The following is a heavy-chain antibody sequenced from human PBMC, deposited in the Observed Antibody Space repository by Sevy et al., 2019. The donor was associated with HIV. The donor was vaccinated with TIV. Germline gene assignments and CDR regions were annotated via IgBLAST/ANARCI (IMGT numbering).Heavy chain of an antibody. CDR1: GYTFTNYE. V-gene: IGHV1-8*01. CDR3: ARDEQRPYYYGSGNMGH. J-gene: IGHJ4*02. Sequence: ASVKVSCKASGYTFTNYEINWVRQATGQGLEWMGRMNPNSGETGYAPQFHGRVNMNKNTSLKIAYMELSSLTSDDTAVYHCARDEQRPYYYGSGNMGHWGQGTLVNVSS. D-gene: IGHD3-10*01. CDR2: MNPNSGET.